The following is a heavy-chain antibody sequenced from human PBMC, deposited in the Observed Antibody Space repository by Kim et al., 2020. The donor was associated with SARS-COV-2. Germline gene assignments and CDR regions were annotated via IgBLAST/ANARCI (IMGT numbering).Heavy chain of an antibody. CDR3: ARDRGRVDTAMGMDV. D-gene: IGHD5-18*01. J-gene: IGHJ6*02. V-gene: IGHV3-13*01. Sequence: GSVKGRFTISRENAKNSLYLQMNSLRAGDTAVYYCARDRGRVDTAMGMDVWGQGTTVTVSS.